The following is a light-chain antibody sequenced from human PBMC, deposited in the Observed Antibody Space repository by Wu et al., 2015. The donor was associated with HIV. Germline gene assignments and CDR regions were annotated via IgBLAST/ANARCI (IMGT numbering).Light chain of an antibody. V-gene: IGKV3-11*01. CDR1: QSVSSY. CDR3: QQRSSWPLT. J-gene: IGKJ5*01. Sequence: EIVLTQFPVTLSLSPGERATLSCRASQSVSSYLAWYQQKPGQPPRLLIYDASNRATGIPARFSGSGSGTDFTLTISSLEPGDFAVYSCQQRSSWPLTFGQGTRLEIK. CDR2: DAS.